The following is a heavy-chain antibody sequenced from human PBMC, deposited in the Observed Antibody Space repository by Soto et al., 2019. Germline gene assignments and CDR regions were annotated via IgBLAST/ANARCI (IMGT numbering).Heavy chain of an antibody. Sequence: ASVKVSCKASGYTFTSYGISWVRQAPGQGLEWMGWISAYNGNTNYAQKLQGRVTMTTDTSTSTAYMELRSLRSDDTAVYYCARGYYYDSSGYYYVPWYYYGMDVWGQGTTVTVSS. D-gene: IGHD3-22*01. CDR3: ARGYYYDSSGYYYVPWYYYGMDV. CDR2: ISAYNGNT. CDR1: GYTFTSYG. V-gene: IGHV1-18*01. J-gene: IGHJ6*02.